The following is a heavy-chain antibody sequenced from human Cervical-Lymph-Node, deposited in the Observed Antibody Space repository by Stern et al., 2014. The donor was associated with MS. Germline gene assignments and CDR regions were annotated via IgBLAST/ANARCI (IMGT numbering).Heavy chain of an antibody. V-gene: IGHV4-4*02. Sequence: QVQLQESGPGLVKPSGTLSLTCAVSGGSIGSSYWWSWVRQPPGKGLEWIGEIFHSGSTHYNPCLKSRVTISIDKSNNQFSLKMNSMTAADTAVYYCAKFARLNGALERFSYFDYWGQGTLVTVSS. CDR3: AKFARLNGALERFSYFDY. CDR1: GGSIGSSYW. CDR2: IFHSGST. J-gene: IGHJ4*02. D-gene: IGHD3-3*01.